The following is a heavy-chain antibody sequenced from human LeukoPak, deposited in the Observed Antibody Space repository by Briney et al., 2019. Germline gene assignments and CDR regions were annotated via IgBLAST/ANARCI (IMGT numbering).Heavy chain of an antibody. CDR1: GFTFSSYS. CDR3: ARVSALEGPGDY. Sequence: GGSLRLSCAASGFTFSSYSMNWVRQAPGKGLAWVSSISSSSSYIYYADSVKGRFTISRDNAKNSLYLQMNSLRAEDTAVYYCARVSALEGPGDYWGQGTLVTVPS. J-gene: IGHJ4*02. V-gene: IGHV3-21*01. CDR2: ISSSSSYI. D-gene: IGHD3-10*01.